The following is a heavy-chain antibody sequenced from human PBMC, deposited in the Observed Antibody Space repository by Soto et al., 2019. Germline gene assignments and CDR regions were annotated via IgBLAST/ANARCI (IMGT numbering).Heavy chain of an antibody. J-gene: IGHJ4*02. CDR3: ARATTVTDY. CDR2: TRNKANSHTT. D-gene: IGHD4-17*01. V-gene: IGHV3-72*01. CDR1: GFTFSDHY. Sequence: GGSLRLSCAASGFTFSDHYMDWVRQAPGKGLEWVGRTRNKANSHTTEYAASVKGRFTISRDDSKNSLYLQMNSLKVEDTAVYYCARATTVTDYWGQGALVTVSS.